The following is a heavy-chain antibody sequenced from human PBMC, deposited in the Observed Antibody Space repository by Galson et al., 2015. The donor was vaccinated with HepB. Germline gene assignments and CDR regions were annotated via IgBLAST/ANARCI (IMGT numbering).Heavy chain of an antibody. J-gene: IGHJ5*02. CDR1: GLPFSDNW. V-gene: IGHV3-74*01. CDR2: INNDGSWT. Sequence: SLRLSCAVSGLPFSDNWFHWIRQAPGKGLEWVSRINNDGSWTSYADSVRGRFITSRDDSRSTVYLEMISVRPDDTATYFCARDSYSSADTWGQGTLVIVS. CDR3: ARDSYSSADT. D-gene: IGHD6-19*01.